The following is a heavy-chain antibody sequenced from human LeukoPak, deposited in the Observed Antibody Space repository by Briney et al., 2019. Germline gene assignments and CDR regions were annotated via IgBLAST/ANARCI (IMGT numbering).Heavy chain of an antibody. J-gene: IGHJ4*02. Sequence: SETLSLTCTVSGGSISSYYWSWIRQPPGKGLEWIGYIYYSGSTNYNPSLKSRVTISVDTSKNQFSLKLSSVTAADTAVYYCARQDGYSSGWYGGYYFDYGGQGTLVTVSS. CDR3: ARQDGYSSGWYGGYYFDY. V-gene: IGHV4-59*08. CDR1: GGSISSYY. CDR2: IYYSGST. D-gene: IGHD6-19*01.